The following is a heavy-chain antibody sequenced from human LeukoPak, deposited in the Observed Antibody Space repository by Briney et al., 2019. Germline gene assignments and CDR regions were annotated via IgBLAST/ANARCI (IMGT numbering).Heavy chain of an antibody. V-gene: IGHV3-30*04. CDR1: GFTFSSYA. J-gene: IGHJ4*02. D-gene: IGHD4-17*01. Sequence: GGSLRLSCAASGFTFSSYAMHWVRQAPGKGLEWVAVISYDGSNKYYADSVKGRFTISRDDSKNTLYLQMNSLRAEDTAVYYCAKDGTYGDYEYYFDYWGQGTLVTVSS. CDR3: AKDGTYGDYEYYFDY. CDR2: ISYDGSNK.